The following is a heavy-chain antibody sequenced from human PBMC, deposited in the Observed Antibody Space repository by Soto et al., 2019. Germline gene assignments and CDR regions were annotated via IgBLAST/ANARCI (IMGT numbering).Heavy chain of an antibody. J-gene: IGHJ6*02. V-gene: IGHV1-69*12. CDR1: GGTFSSYA. Sequence: QVQLVQSGAEVKKPGSSVKVSCKASGGTFSSYAISWVRQAPGQGLEWMGGIIPIFDTADYAQKFQGRVRITADESTSTAYRELRSLRSEDTAVYYCASHGITGTWVYYYGMDVWGQGTTVTVSS. CDR3: ASHGITGTWVYYYGMDV. D-gene: IGHD1-7*01. CDR2: IIPIFDTA.